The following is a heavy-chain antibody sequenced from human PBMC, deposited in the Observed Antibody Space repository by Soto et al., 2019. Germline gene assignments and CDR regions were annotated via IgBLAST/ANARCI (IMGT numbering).Heavy chain of an antibody. CDR1: GFTFSSYA. J-gene: IGHJ4*02. Sequence: GGSLRLSCAASGFTFSSYAMSWVRQAPGKGLEWVSAISGSGGSTYYADSVKGRFTISRDNSKNTLYLQMNSLRAEDTAVYYCAKRGYCSGGSCYAEYYFDYWGQGTLVTVSS. D-gene: IGHD2-15*01. CDR2: ISGSGGST. V-gene: IGHV3-23*01. CDR3: AKRGYCSGGSCYAEYYFDY.